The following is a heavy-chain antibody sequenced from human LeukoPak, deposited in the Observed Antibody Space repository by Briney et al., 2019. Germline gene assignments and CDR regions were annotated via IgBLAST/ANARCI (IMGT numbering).Heavy chain of an antibody. V-gene: IGHV3-23*01. J-gene: IGHJ4*02. CDR2: ISGSGDST. Sequence: GGSLRLSCAASGFTFSSYAMSWVRQAPGKGLDWVSAISGSGDSTYYADSVKGRFTISRDNSKNTLYLQMNSLRAEGTAVYYCAKSSSSPRLFDYWGQGTLVTVSS. CDR1: GFTFSSYA. D-gene: IGHD6-6*01. CDR3: AKSSSSPRLFDY.